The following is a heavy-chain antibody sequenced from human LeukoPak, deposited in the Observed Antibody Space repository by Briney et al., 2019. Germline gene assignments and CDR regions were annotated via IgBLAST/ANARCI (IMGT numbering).Heavy chain of an antibody. V-gene: IGHV3-48*03. CDR2: ISPSSTRI. J-gene: IGHJ4*02. Sequence: GGSVRLSCAASGFTFSSYDMYWVRQAPGKGLEWVSYISPSSTRIDYAASVRGRFTISRDNAKNSLYLQMSSLRVDDTASYYCVKEGLTTARYYFDHWGQGIQVTVSS. D-gene: IGHD3-16*02. CDR1: GFTFSSYD. CDR3: VKEGLTTARYYFDH.